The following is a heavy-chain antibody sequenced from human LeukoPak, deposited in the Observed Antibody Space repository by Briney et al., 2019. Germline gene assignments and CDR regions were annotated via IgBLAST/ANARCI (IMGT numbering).Heavy chain of an antibody. D-gene: IGHD6-13*01. Sequence: GSLRLSCAASGFTVSSNYMSWVRQAPGKGLEWVSSISSSSSYIYYADSVKGRFTISRDNAKNSLYLQMNSLRAEDTAVYYCARDSSSSWDYYYGMDVWGQGTTVTVSS. CDR3: ARDSSSSWDYYYGMDV. V-gene: IGHV3-21*01. CDR1: GFTVSSNY. CDR2: ISSSSSYI. J-gene: IGHJ6*02.